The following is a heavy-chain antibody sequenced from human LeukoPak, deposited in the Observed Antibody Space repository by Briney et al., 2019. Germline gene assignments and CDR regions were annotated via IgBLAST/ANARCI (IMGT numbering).Heavy chain of an antibody. CDR1: GGSISSYY. D-gene: IGHD7-27*01. CDR3: ARRSNMGRFDP. J-gene: IGHJ5*02. CDR2: IYYSGST. V-gene: IGHV4-59*08. Sequence: PSETLSLTCTVSGGSISSYYWSWIRQPPGKGLEWIGYIYYSGSTNYNPSLKSRVTISVDTSKNQFSLKLSSVTAADTAVYYCARRSNMGRFDPWGQGTLVTVSS.